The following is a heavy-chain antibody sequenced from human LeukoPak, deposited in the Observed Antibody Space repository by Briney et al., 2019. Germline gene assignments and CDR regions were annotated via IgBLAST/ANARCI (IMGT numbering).Heavy chain of an antibody. CDR3: ARAMIVVVMTCGMDV. V-gene: IGHV3-21*01. CDR2: ISSSSSYI. Sequence: GGSLRLSCAASGFTFSSYSMNWVRQAPGKGLEWVSSISSSSSYIYYADSVKGRFTISRDNAKNSLYLQMNSLRAEDTAVYYCARAMIVVVMTCGMDVWGQGTTVTVSS. J-gene: IGHJ6*02. D-gene: IGHD3-22*01. CDR1: GFTFSSYS.